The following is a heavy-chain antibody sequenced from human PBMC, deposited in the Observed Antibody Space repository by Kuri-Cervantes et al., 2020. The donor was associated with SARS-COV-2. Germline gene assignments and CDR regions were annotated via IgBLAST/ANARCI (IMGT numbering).Heavy chain of an antibody. D-gene: IGHD4-17*01. CDR3: AKDSAPYGDYFDY. CDR1: GGSISSHY. CDR2: IYYSGST. Sequence: SETLSLTCTVSGGSISSHYWSWIRQPPGKGLEWIGYIYYSGSTNYNPSLKSRVTISVDTSKNQFSLKLSSVTAEDTAVYYCAKDSAPYGDYFDYWGQGTLVTVSS. J-gene: IGHJ4*02. V-gene: IGHV4-59*11.